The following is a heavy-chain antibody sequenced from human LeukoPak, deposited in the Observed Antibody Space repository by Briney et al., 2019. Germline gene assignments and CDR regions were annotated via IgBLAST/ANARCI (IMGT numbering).Heavy chain of an antibody. Sequence: SETLSLTCTVSGGSISSGGYYWSWIRQPPGKGLEWIGYIYHSGSTYYNPSLKSRVTISVDRSKNQFSLKLSSVTAADTAVYYCARSMVRGVIIPFDYWGQGTLVTVSS. CDR1: GGSISSGGYY. CDR2: IYHSGST. V-gene: IGHV4-30-2*01. D-gene: IGHD3-10*01. CDR3: ARSMVRGVIIPFDY. J-gene: IGHJ4*02.